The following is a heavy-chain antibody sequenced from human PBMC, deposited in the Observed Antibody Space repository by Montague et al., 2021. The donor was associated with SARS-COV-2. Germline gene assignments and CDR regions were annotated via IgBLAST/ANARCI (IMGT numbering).Heavy chain of an antibody. Sequence: CAISGDSVSSNSATWNWVRHSPSRGLEWLGSTYYRSKWYNDYAVSVGGRVTINPDTSKNQFSLQLNSVTPEDTAIYYCTSGREGNYNVMDVWGQGTTVTVSS. D-gene: IGHD1-1*01. CDR3: TSGREGNYNVMDV. V-gene: IGHV6-1*01. J-gene: IGHJ6*02. CDR1: GDSVSSNSAT. CDR2: TYYRSKWYN.